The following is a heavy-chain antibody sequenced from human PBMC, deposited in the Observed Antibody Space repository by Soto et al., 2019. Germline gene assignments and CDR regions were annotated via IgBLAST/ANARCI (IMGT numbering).Heavy chain of an antibody. CDR1: GGSISSGDYY. V-gene: IGHV4-30-4*01. CDR2: IYYSGST. Sequence: PSETLSLTCTVSGGSISSGDYYWSWIRQPPGKGLEWIGYIYYSGSTYYNPSLKSRVTISVDTSKNQFSLKLSSMTAADTAVYYCARENCTNGVCLYGMDVWGQGTTVTVSS. J-gene: IGHJ6*02. D-gene: IGHD2-8*01. CDR3: ARENCTNGVCLYGMDV.